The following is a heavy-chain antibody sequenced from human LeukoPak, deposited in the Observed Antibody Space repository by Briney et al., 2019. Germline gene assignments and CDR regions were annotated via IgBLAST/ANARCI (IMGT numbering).Heavy chain of an antibody. CDR2: IYTSGST. CDR1: GGSISTYY. V-gene: IGHV4-4*07. J-gene: IGHJ4*02. CDR3: ARRSDGSGKYYFDY. Sequence: SETLSLTCTVSGGSISTYYWAWIRQPAGKGLEWIGRIYTSGSTNYNPSLKSRVTISVDTSKNQFSLKLSSVTAADTAVYYCARRSDGSGKYYFDYWGQGTLVTVSS. D-gene: IGHD3-10*01.